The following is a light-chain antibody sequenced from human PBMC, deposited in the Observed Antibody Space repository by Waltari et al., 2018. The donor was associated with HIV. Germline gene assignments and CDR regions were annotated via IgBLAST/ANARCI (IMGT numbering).Light chain of an antibody. J-gene: IGLJ1*01. CDR2: GNT. CDR1: RSNIGAGHD. CDR3: QSYDSGLTAYV. V-gene: IGLV1-40*01. Sequence: QSVLTQPPSVSGAPGQRVTTSCTGSRSNIGAGHDVHWFQQLPGTAPKLLTYGNTNRPSGVPDRFSGSKSGTSASLAITGLQAEDEADYYCQSYDSGLTAYVFGTGTKVTVL.